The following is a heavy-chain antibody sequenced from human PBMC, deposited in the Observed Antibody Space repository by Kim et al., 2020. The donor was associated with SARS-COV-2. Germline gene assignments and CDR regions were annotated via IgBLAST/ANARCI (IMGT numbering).Heavy chain of an antibody. CDR2: IYYSGST. CDR3: ARPPLTMIVPFDY. Sequence: SETLSLTCTVSGGSISSSSYYWGWIRQPPGKGLEWIGSIYYSGSTYYNPSLKSRVTISVDTSKNQFSLKLSSVTAADTAVYYCARPPLTMIVPFDYWGQGTLVTVSS. D-gene: IGHD3-22*01. J-gene: IGHJ4*02. CDR1: GGSISSSSYY. V-gene: IGHV4-39*01.